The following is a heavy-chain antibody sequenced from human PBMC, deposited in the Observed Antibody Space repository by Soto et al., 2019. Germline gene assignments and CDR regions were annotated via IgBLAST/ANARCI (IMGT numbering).Heavy chain of an antibody. V-gene: IGHV4-34*01. D-gene: IGHD6-19*01. Sequence: SETLSLTCAVYGGSFSGYYWSWIRQPPGKGLEWIGEINHSGSTNYNPSLKSRVTISVDTSKNQFSLKLSSVTAADTAVYYCARVPVFIAVAGTGYYYYGMDVWGQGTTVTVSS. CDR1: GGSFSGYY. CDR2: INHSGST. J-gene: IGHJ6*02. CDR3: ARVPVFIAVAGTGYYYYGMDV.